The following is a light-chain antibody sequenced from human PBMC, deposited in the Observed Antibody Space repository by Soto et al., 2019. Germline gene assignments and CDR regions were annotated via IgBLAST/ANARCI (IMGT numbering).Light chain of an antibody. Sequence: QSALTQPASVSGSPGQSITISCTGTSSDVGGYNYVSWYQQHPGKAPKLMIYDVSNRPSGVSNRFSGSKSGNTASLTISGLQAEDDADYYCSSYTSSSPTVVFGGGTKLTVL. CDR1: SSDVGGYNY. CDR3: SSYTSSSPTVV. V-gene: IGLV2-14*01. J-gene: IGLJ2*01. CDR2: DVS.